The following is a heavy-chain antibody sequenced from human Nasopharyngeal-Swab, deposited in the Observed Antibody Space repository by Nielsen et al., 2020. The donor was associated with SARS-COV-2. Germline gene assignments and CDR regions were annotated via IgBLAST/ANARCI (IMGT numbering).Heavy chain of an antibody. CDR2: TRNKANGYTT. CDR1: GFIFSDHY. CDR3: ASENSGWYLPF. Sequence: GESLKISCAASGFIFSDHYMDWVRQAPGKGLEWVGRTRNKANGYTTDYAASVKGRFTISRDDSKNSLYLQMNSLKTEDTAVYYCASENSGWYLPFWGQGTLVTVSS. V-gene: IGHV3-72*01. J-gene: IGHJ4*02. D-gene: IGHD6-19*01.